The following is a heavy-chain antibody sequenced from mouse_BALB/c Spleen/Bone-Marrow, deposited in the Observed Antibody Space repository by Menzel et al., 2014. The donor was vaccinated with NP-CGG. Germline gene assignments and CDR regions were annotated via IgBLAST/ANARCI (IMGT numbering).Heavy chain of an antibody. J-gene: IGHJ2*01. V-gene: IGHV1-9*01. CDR1: GYTFSNYW. CDR3: ARGNPFDF. Sequence: QVQLQQSGGELMKPGASVKIPCKATGYTFSNYWIQWVKQRPGHGPEWIGEILPGSDNTNYNEKFKGKATFTTDTSSNTAYMQLSSLTSEDSAVYYCARGNPFDFWGQGTTPTVSS. CDR2: ILPGSDNT.